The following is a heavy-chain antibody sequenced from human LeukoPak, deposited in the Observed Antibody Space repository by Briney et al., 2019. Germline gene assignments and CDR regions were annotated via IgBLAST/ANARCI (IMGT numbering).Heavy chain of an antibody. D-gene: IGHD5-18*01. Sequence: GGSLRLSCSASGFTFSNYALHWVRQAPGKGLEYVSGISTNGRFTYYADSVKGRFTISRDNSKNPLYVQMSSLGAEDTAGDYCGKGGLYGYVGLAFDIWGQGTMVTVSS. CDR2: ISTNGRFT. CDR3: GKGGLYGYVGLAFDI. V-gene: IGHV3-64*05. J-gene: IGHJ3*02. CDR1: GFTFSNYA.